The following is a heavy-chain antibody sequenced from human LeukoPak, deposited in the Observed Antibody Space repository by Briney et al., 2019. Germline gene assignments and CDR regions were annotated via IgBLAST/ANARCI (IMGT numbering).Heavy chain of an antibody. CDR1: GFTFSNYW. J-gene: IGHJ4*02. CDR3: VSGSLQSGYNFGY. D-gene: IGHD3-3*01. Sequence: GGSLRLSCAASGFTFSNYWMHWIRQVPGKGLVWVSHIKYDGSATNYADSVKGRFTISRDNAKNTLYLQMNSLRAEDTAVYYCVSGSLQSGYNFGYWGQGALVTVSS. V-gene: IGHV3-74*01. CDR2: IKYDGSAT.